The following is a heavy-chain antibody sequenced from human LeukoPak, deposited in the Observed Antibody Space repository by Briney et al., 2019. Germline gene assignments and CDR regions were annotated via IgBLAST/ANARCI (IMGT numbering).Heavy chain of an antibody. D-gene: IGHD3-16*01. CDR2: INHSGST. CDR1: GGSFSGYY. J-gene: IGHJ5*02. CDR3: ARGRFTQNWFPP. V-gene: IGHV4-34*01. Sequence: SETLSLTCAVYGGSFSGYYWSWIRQPPGKGLEWIGEINHSGSTNYNPSLKSRVTISVDTSKNQFSLKLSSVTAADTAVYYCARGRFTQNWFPPGGQEPLVPVSS.